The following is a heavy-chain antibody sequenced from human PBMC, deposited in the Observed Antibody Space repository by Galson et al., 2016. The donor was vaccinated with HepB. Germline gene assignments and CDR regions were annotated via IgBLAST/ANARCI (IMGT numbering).Heavy chain of an antibody. V-gene: IGHV1-3*04. CDR3: AREYSSGWHEGFDY. D-gene: IGHD6-19*01. CDR1: GYTFSNYV. Sequence: SVKVSCKASGYTFSNYVMHWLRQAPGQRLEWVGWINTASGAIKYSQKFQGRVTITRETSASTAYMELRSLRSEDTAMYYCAREYSSGWHEGFDYWGQGTLVTVSS. CDR2: INTASGAI. J-gene: IGHJ4*02.